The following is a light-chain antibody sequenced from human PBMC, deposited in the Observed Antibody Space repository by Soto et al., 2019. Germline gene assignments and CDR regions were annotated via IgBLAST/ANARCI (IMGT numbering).Light chain of an antibody. J-gene: IGKJ4*01. CDR1: QSVSNS. CDR2: DAS. CDR3: QQRGNWPLT. Sequence: EIVLTQSPATLSLSPGERATLSCRASQSVSNSLAWYQQKPGQAPRLLIYDASNMATGIPARFSGSGSGIDFTLTISSLEPEDFAVYYCQQRGNWPLTFGGGTKVEI. V-gene: IGKV3-11*01.